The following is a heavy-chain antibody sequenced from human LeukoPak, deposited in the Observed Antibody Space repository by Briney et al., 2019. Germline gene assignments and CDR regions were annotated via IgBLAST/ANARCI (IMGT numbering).Heavy chain of an antibody. CDR1: GVSFSGYY. CDR3: ARGAARSGYYSYYYYGMDV. V-gene: IGHV4-34*01. D-gene: IGHD3-22*01. J-gene: IGHJ6*02. CDR2: INHSGST. Sequence: NPSETLSLTCAVYGVSFSGYYWSWIRQPPGKGLEWIGEINHSGSTNYNPSLKSRVTISVDTSKNQFSLKLSSVTAADTAVYYCARGAARSGYYSYYYYGMDVWGQGTTVTVSS.